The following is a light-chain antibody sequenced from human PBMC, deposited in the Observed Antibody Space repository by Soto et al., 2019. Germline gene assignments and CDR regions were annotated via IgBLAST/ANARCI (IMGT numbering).Light chain of an antibody. J-gene: IGKJ5*01. CDR3: QQYNSWPPIT. CDR2: DAS. V-gene: IGKV3-15*01. Sequence: EIAMTQSPATLSVSPGERATLSCRASQSVSSKLAWYQQKPGQAPRLLIYDASTRATGIPDRFSGGGSGTEFTLTISSLQSEDFVVYYCQQYNSWPPITFGQGTRLEIK. CDR1: QSVSSK.